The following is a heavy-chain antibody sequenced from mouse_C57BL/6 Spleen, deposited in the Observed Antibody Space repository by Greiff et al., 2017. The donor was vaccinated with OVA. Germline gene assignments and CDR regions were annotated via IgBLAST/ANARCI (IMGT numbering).Heavy chain of an antibody. CDR3: ARGDYYGSSPYWYFDG. CDR1: GYSFTDYT. J-gene: IGHJ1*03. Sequence: VQLQQSGPELVKPGASVKISCTASGYSFTDYTMNWVKQSNGKSLEWIGVINPNYGTSSYNQKFKGKATLTVYQSSRTAYMQLNSLTSEDSAVYYCARGDYYGSSPYWYFDGWGTGTTVTVSS. D-gene: IGHD1-1*01. V-gene: IGHV1-39*01. CDR2: INPNYGTS.